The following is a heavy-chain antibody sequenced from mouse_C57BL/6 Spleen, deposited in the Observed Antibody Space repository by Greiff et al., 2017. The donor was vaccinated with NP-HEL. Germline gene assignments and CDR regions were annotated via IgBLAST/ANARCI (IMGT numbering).Heavy chain of an antibody. CDR2: INSGSSTI. CDR1: GFTFSDYG. D-gene: IGHD2-5*01. Sequence: EVKLVESGGGLVKPGGSLKLSCAASGFTFSDYGMHWVRQAPEKGLEWVAYINSGSSTIYYADTVKGRFTISRDNAKNTLFLQMTSLRSEDTAMYYCARGGAYYSNYNAMDYWGQGTSVTVSS. J-gene: IGHJ4*01. V-gene: IGHV5-17*01. CDR3: ARGGAYYSNYNAMDY.